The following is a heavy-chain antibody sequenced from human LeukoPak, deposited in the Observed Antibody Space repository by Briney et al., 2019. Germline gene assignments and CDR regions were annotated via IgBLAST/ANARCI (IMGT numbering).Heavy chain of an antibody. D-gene: IGHD3-22*01. CDR3: NYYRTSNLVGGYAYYYGMDV. V-gene: IGHV3-73*01. CDR2: IKSKANSYAT. J-gene: IGHJ6*02. CDR1: GFIISGAD. Sequence: PGGSLRLSCAASGFIISGADMHWVRQASGKGLEWVGRIKSKANSYATAYAASVRGRFTISRDDSKNTAYLQMNSLKTEDTAVYYCNYYRTSNLVGGYAYYYGMDVWGQGTTVTVSS.